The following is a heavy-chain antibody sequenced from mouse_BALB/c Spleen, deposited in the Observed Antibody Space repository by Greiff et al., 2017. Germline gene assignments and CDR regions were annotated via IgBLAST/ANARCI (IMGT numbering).Heavy chain of an antibody. V-gene: IGHV3-8*02. Sequence: DVKLQESGPSLVKPSQTLSLTCSVTGDSITSGYWNWIRKFPGNKLEYMGYISYSGSTYYNPSLKSRISITRDTSKNQYYLQLNSVTTEDTATYYCASKSILITTAPYWYFDVWGAGTTVTVSS. D-gene: IGHD1-1*01. CDR2: ISYSGST. CDR3: ASKSILITTAPYWYFDV. CDR1: GDSITSGY. J-gene: IGHJ1*01.